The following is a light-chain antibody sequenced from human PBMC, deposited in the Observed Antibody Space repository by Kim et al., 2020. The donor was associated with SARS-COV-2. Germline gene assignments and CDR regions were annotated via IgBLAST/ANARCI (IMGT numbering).Light chain of an antibody. CDR2: AAS. CDR3: QKYNSAPRT. CDR1: QGISNY. J-gene: IGKJ1*01. Sequence: ASVGDSITITCRASQGISNYLAWYQQKPGKVPKLLIYAASALQSGVPSRFSGSGSGTDFTLTISSLQPEDVATYYCQKYNSAPRTFGQGTKVDIK. V-gene: IGKV1-27*01.